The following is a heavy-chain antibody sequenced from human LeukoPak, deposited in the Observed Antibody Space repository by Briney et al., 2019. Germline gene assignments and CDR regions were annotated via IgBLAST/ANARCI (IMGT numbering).Heavy chain of an antibody. Sequence: SETLSLTCAVYGGSFSGYYWSWIRQPPGKGLEWIGEIDHSGSTNYNPSLKSRVTISVDTSKNQFSLKLSSVTAADTAVYYCARGYYDFWRLFDYWGQGTLVTVSS. D-gene: IGHD3-3*01. V-gene: IGHV4-34*01. CDR2: IDHSGST. CDR1: GGSFSGYY. CDR3: ARGYYDFWRLFDY. J-gene: IGHJ4*02.